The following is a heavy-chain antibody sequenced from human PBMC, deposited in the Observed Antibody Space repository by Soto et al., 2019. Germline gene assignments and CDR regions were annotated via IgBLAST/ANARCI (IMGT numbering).Heavy chain of an antibody. V-gene: IGHV1-8*02. Sequence: ASVKVSCKASGYTFTNNDVSWVRQATGQGLEWMGWMNPGSGDTGYAQKFQGRVTMARDISIATAYMELNSLTSEDTAIYYCARMESFGSLNWFDPWGQGTLVTVSS. CDR1: GYTFTNND. J-gene: IGHJ5*02. CDR2: MNPGSGDT. CDR3: ARMESFGSLNWFDP. D-gene: IGHD5-18*01.